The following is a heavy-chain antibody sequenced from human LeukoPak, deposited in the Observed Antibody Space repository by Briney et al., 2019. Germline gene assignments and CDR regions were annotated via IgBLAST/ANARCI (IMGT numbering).Heavy chain of an antibody. CDR1: GYSFTSYW. CDR3: ARLKVAAIGAFDI. V-gene: IGHV5-51*01. D-gene: IGHD2-2*01. J-gene: IGHJ3*02. Sequence: HGESLKISCKGSGYSFTSYWIGWVRQLPGKGLEWMGIIYPGDSDTRYSPSFQGQVTISADKSISTAYLQWSSLKASDTAMYYCARLKVAAIGAFDIWGQGTMVTVSS. CDR2: IYPGDSDT.